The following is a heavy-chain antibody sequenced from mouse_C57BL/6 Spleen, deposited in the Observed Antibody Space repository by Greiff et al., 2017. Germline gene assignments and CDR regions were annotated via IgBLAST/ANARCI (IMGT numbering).Heavy chain of an antibody. Sequence: QVQLQQPGAELVKPGASVKLSCKASGYTFTSYWMQWVKQRPGQGLEWIGEIDPSDSYTNYNQKFKGKATLTVDTSSSTAYMQLSSLPSEDSAVYYCARGYYSNAGFAYWGQGTLVTVSA. CDR3: ARGYYSNAGFAY. CDR1: GYTFTSYW. J-gene: IGHJ3*01. D-gene: IGHD2-5*01. CDR2: IDPSDSYT. V-gene: IGHV1-50*01.